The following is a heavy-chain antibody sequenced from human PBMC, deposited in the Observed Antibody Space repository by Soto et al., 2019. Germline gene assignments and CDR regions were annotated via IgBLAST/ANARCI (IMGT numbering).Heavy chain of an antibody. Sequence: SETLSLTCAVYGGSFSGYYWSWIRQPPGKGLEWIGEINHSGSTNYNPSLKSRVTISVDTSKNQFSLKLSSVTAADTAVYYCARGHYGYCSGGSCLSGXWFDPWGQGTLVTVSS. CDR2: INHSGST. CDR3: ARGHYGYCSGGSCLSGXWFDP. J-gene: IGHJ5*02. D-gene: IGHD2-15*01. V-gene: IGHV4-34*01. CDR1: GGSFSGYY.